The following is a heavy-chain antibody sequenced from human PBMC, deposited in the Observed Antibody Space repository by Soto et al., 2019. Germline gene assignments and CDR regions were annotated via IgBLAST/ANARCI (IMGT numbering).Heavy chain of an antibody. Sequence: QVQLVQSGAEVKKPGSSVKVSCKASGGTFSSYTINWVRQAPGQGLEWMGRIIPIFGMANYAQKFQGRVTITAEDSTSTAYRRQSSLRSEDTGLYYCAREEAQYQLLHSYYYMDVWGKGTTVTVSS. J-gene: IGHJ6*03. CDR1: GGTFSSYT. CDR2: IIPIFGMA. D-gene: IGHD2-2*01. V-gene: IGHV1-69*08. CDR3: AREEAQYQLLHSYYYMDV.